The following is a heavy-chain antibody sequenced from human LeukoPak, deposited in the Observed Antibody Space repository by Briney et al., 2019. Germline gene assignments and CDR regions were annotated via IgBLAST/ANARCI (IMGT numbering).Heavy chain of an antibody. CDR2: VYTSGNA. V-gene: IGHV4-4*07. Sequence: SETLSLTCTVSGGSISSYYWSLLRQPAGKGLEWIGRVYTSGNANYNPSLKSRVTMSLDTSKNQFSLKLSSVTAADTAVYYCARGLLDFYYYYYMDVWGKGTTVTVSS. CDR1: GGSISSYY. D-gene: IGHD2-15*01. J-gene: IGHJ6*03. CDR3: ARGLLDFYYYYYMDV.